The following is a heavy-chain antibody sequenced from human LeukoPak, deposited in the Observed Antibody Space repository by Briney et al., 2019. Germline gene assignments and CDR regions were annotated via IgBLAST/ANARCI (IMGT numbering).Heavy chain of an antibody. V-gene: IGHV3-21*01. CDR1: GFTFSSYS. D-gene: IGHD6-13*01. CDR2: ISSSSSYI. J-gene: IGHJ5*02. CDR3: AREGQQLVRFDP. Sequence: KSGGSLRLTCAASGFTFSSYSMNWVGQAPGKGLERVSSISSSSSYIYYADSVKGRFTISRDNAKTSLYLQMNSLRAEDTAVYYCAREGQQLVRFDPWGQGTLVTVSS.